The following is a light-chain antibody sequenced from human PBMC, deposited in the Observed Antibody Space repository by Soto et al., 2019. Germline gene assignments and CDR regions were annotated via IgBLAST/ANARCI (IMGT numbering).Light chain of an antibody. CDR3: MQGTHWPPA. Sequence: DVVMTQSPLSLPVTLGQPASISCRSSQSLVYSDGNTYLNWFQQRPGQSPRLLIYKVSYRDSGVPDRFSGSVSGTDFTLKISRVEAEDVGVYYCMQGTHWPPAFGQGTKVELK. CDR1: QSLVYSDGNTY. CDR2: KVS. J-gene: IGKJ1*01. V-gene: IGKV2-30*01.